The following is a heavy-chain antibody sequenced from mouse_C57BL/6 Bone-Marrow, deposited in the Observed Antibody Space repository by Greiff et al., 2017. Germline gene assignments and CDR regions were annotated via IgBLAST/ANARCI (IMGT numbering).Heavy chain of an antibody. Sequence: QVQLQQPGAELVKPGASVKLSCKASGYTFTSYWMQWVKQRPGQGLEWIGEIDPSDSYTNYNQKFKGKATLTVDTSSSTAYMQLSSLTAEDSAVYYCARARAVVNDYWGQGTTLTVSA. CDR2: IDPSDSYT. CDR1: GYTFTSYW. CDR3: ARARAVVNDY. D-gene: IGHD1-1*01. J-gene: IGHJ2*01. V-gene: IGHV1-50*01.